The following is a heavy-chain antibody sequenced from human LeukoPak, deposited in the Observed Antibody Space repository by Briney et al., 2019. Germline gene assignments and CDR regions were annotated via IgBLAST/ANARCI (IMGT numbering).Heavy chain of an antibody. CDR2: MNPNSGNT. CDR3: ARWDGYNYRYYFDY. CDR1: GYTFTSYD. D-gene: IGHD5-24*01. V-gene: IGHV1-8*01. J-gene: IGHJ4*02. Sequence: ASVKVSCKASGYTFTSYDINWVRQATGQGLEGIGWMNPNSGNTGYAQKFQGRVTMTRNTSISTAYMELSSLRSEDTAVYYCARWDGYNYRYYFDYWGQGTLVTVSS.